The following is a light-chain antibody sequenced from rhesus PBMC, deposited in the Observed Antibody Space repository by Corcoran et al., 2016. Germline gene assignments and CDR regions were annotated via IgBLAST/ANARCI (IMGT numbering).Light chain of an antibody. V-gene: IGKV1-33*02. CDR1: QGISSW. CDR3: QQHKSYPWT. CDR2: AAS. Sequence: DIQMTQSPSSLSASVGDRVTITCQASQGISSWLAWYQQKPGKAPKLLIYAASSLQSGVPSRFSGNGAGTDFTLTRSSLRPEDFATYYCQQHKSYPWTLGQGTKVGIQ. J-gene: IGKJ1*01.